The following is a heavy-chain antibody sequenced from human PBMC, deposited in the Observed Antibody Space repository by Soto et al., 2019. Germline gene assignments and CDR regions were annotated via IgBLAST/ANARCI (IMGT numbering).Heavy chain of an antibody. V-gene: IGHV3-15*07. CDR1: GFTFSNAW. Sequence: EVHLVESGGGLVKPGGSLRLSCAASGFTFSNAWINWVRQAPGKGLEWVGRVKSKNDGGTTDFAAPVKGRVAISRDDSKNMVYLEMNSLQTEDTAIYYCTTDSYITSIIVRFDYWGHGTLVTVSS. J-gene: IGHJ4*01. D-gene: IGHD3-22*01. CDR3: TTDSYITSIIVRFDY. CDR2: VKSKNDGGTT.